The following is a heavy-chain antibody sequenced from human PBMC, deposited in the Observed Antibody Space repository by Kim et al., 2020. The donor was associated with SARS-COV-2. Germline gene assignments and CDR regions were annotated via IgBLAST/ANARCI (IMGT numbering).Heavy chain of an antibody. CDR2: SSN. CDR3: ARLPWFDP. Sequence: SSNSYAGSVKGQLTICRDNTNNTLYRQMHSLRAEDTAEYYCARLPWFDPWGQGTLVTVSS. V-gene: IGHV3-74*01. J-gene: IGHJ5*02.